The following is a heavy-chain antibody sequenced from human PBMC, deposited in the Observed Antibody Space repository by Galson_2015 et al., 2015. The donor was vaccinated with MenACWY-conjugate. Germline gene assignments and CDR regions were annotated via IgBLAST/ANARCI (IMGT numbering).Heavy chain of an antibody. Sequence: SLRLSCAASGFTFDAYGIHWVRQAPGKGLEWVAAISYDGHKKYYSDSVKARFTISRDNSKNTVYLQMNGLRVEETAVYFCAREWNDYGGPPPSGGRGSLVTVSS. CDR2: ISYDGHKK. D-gene: IGHD4-23*01. CDR1: GFTFDAYG. CDR3: AREWNDYGGPPPS. J-gene: IGHJ4*02. V-gene: IGHV3-33*01.